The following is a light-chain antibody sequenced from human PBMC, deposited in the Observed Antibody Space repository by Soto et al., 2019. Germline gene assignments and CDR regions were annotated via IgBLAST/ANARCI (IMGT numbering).Light chain of an antibody. V-gene: IGKV2-30*01. CDR3: MQGTHWPPT. CDR1: QSLVYSDGYAY. Sequence: DVVMTQSLLSLPVTLGQPASISCRSSQSLVYSDGYAYLNWFQQRPGQSPRRLIYKASNRDSGVPDRFSGSGSGSDFTLHIDRVEAEDVGIYYCMQGTHWPPTFGRGTRVEIK. CDR2: KAS. J-gene: IGKJ1*01.